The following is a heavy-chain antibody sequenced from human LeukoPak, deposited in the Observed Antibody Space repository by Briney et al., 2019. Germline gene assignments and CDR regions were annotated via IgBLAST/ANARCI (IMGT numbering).Heavy chain of an antibody. CDR2: ISGSGGST. J-gene: IGHJ4*02. D-gene: IGHD1-26*01. V-gene: IGHV3-23*01. CDR3: AIVGLGAFDY. Sequence: GGSLRVCCAASGFTFSSYAMSWVRQAPGKGLEWVSAISGSGGSTYYADSVKGRFTISRDNSKNTLYLQMNSLRAEDTAVYYCAIVGLGAFDYWGQGTLVTVSS. CDR1: GFTFSSYA.